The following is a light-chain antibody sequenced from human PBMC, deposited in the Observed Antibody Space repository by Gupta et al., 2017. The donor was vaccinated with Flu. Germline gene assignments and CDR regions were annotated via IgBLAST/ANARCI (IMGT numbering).Light chain of an antibody. CDR2: RKN. V-gene: IGLV1-47*01. CDR3: AAWDDSLSGLV. CDR1: SSNIGSNY. J-gene: IGLJ3*02. Sequence: QSVLTQPPSASGIPGQRVTISCSGSSSNIGSNYVYWYQQLPGTAPKLLIYRKNLWPSGVLDQFSGSKSVTSASLAISGLRSEDEADYYCAAWDDSLSGLVFGGGTKLTVL.